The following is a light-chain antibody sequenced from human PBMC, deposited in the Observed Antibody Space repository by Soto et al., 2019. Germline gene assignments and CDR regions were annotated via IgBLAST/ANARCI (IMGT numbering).Light chain of an antibody. CDR2: EGI. CDR3: SSYTSSSTVV. J-gene: IGLJ2*01. CDR1: SSNIGGYNV. Sequence: QSVLTQPASVSGSPGQSITISCSGTSSNIGGYNVVSWYQQHPGKAPKVIVYEGIKRPSGVSDRFSGSTSGSTASLTISGLQAEDEAEYYCSSYTSSSTVVFGGGTKLTVL. V-gene: IGLV2-14*02.